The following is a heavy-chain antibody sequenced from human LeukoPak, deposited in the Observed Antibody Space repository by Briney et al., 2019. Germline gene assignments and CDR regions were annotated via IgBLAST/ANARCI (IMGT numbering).Heavy chain of an antibody. CDR2: ISYDGSNK. D-gene: IGHD3-10*02. CDR3: AELGITMIGGV. J-gene: IGHJ6*04. V-gene: IGHV3-30*18. CDR1: GFTFSSYG. Sequence: GGSLRLSCAASGFTFSSYGMTWVRQAPGKGLEWVAVISYDGSNKYYADSVKGRFTISRDNSKNTLYLQMNSLRAEDTAVYYCAELGITMIGGVWGKGTTVTISS.